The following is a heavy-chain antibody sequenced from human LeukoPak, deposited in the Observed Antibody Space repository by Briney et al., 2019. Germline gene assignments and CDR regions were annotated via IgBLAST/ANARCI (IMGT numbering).Heavy chain of an antibody. CDR1: GAPISGITG. CDR2: IYHSGST. Sequence: SETLSLTCAVSGAPISGITGGGWVRQPPGRGREWLGEIYHSGSTNYNPSLKSRVTISVDKSKNQFSLKLSSVTAADTAVYYCARLERLWSYYYMDVWGKGTTVTVSS. D-gene: IGHD6-25*01. J-gene: IGHJ6*03. CDR3: ARLERLWSYYYMDV. V-gene: IGHV4-4*02.